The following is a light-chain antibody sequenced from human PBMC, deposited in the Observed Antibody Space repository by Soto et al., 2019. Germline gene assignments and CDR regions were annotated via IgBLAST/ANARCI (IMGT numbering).Light chain of an antibody. CDR3: QQYKSDPCT. J-gene: IGKJ1*01. V-gene: IGKV1-5*01. CDR1: QGLXSW. Sequence: DIRLTHWASTLSASVGDSVTITCRASQGLXSWFGWYQQKPGKAPKVLXYDASSLERGGPSRLSGSGSATEFTLTISSLQPDDFATYYCQQYKSDPCTFGQGTKVDI. CDR2: DAS.